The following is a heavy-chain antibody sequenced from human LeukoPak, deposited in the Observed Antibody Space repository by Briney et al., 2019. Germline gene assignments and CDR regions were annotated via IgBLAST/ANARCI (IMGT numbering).Heavy chain of an antibody. Sequence: ASVKVSCKASGYTFTGYYMHWVRQAPGQGLEWMGWINPKSGGTNYAQKFQGRVTMTRDTSISTAYMELSRLRSDDTAVYYCARVKGTTIFGVVTPGAFDIWGQGTMVTVSS. CDR2: INPKSGGT. V-gene: IGHV1-2*02. D-gene: IGHD3-3*01. CDR3: ARVKGTTIFGVVTPGAFDI. CDR1: GYTFTGYY. J-gene: IGHJ3*02.